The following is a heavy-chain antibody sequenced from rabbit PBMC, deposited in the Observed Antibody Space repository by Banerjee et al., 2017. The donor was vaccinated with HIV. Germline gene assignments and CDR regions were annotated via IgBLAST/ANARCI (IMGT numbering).Heavy chain of an antibody. CDR3: AREYVSNAGYGYATFNL. Sequence: QEQLEESGGGLVKPEGSLTLTCKASGFDLSSYYYMCWVRQAPRKGLEWIACIVAGSDGMTYYASWAKGRFTISKTSSTTVTLEMTSLTAADTATYFCAREYVSNAGYGYATFNLWGPGTLVTVS. CDR2: IVAGSDGMT. V-gene: IGHV1S45*01. D-gene: IGHD6-1*01. J-gene: IGHJ4*01. CDR1: GFDLSSYYY.